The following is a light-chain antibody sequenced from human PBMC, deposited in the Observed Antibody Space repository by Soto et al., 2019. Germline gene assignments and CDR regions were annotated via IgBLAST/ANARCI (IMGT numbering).Light chain of an antibody. CDR2: AAS. J-gene: IGKJ5*01. CDR1: QSVRSNY. Sequence: EIVLTQSPGTLSLSPGERATLSCRASQSVRSNYLSWYQQKPGQAPRLLIYAASSRATGIPDRFGGSGSGTDFTLDISRLETEDFAVYYCQQYGLPPLTFGQGTRLEIK. V-gene: IGKV3-20*01. CDR3: QQYGLPPLT.